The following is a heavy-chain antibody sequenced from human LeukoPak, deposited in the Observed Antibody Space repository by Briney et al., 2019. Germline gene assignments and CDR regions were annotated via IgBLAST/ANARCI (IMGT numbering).Heavy chain of an antibody. Sequence: ASVKVSCKASGGTFSSYAISWVRQAPGQGLEWMGGIIPIFGTANYAQKFQGRVTITADESTSTAYMELSSLRSEDTAVYYCASISLGYCSSTSCLNWFDPWGQGTLVTVSS. J-gene: IGHJ5*02. CDR2: IIPIFGTA. D-gene: IGHD2-2*01. V-gene: IGHV1-69*13. CDR1: GGTFSSYA. CDR3: ASISLGYCSSTSCLNWFDP.